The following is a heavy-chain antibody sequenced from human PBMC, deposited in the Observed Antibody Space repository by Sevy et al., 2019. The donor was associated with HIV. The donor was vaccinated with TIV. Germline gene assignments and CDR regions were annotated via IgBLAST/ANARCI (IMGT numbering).Heavy chain of an antibody. CDR3: ARGYYDFWSGYYRRDAFDI. CDR1: GYTFTSYG. V-gene: IGHV1-18*01. Sequence: ASVKVSCTASGYTFTSYGISWVRQAPGQGLEWMGWISAYNDNRNYAQKLQGRVTLTTDNSTSTAYMELRSLRSDETAVYYCARGYYDFWSGYYRRDAFDIWGQGTMVTVSS. J-gene: IGHJ3*02. CDR2: ISAYNDNR. D-gene: IGHD3-3*01.